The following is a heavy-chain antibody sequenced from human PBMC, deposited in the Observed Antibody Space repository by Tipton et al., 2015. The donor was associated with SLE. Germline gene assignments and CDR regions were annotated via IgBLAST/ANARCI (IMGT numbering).Heavy chain of an antibody. V-gene: IGHV4-39*07. CDR1: GGSVSAGRFY. D-gene: IGHD3-16*01. CDR3: ARRDRWLRSPLS. J-gene: IGHJ5*02. CDR2: NYYAGST. Sequence: TLSLTCTVSGGSVSAGRFYWSWLRQPPGRGLEWIGTNYYAGSTYYSPSLKSRVTITLDTSKNHLSLKLSSVTAADTAVYYCARRDRWLRSPLSWGQGTLVPVSS.